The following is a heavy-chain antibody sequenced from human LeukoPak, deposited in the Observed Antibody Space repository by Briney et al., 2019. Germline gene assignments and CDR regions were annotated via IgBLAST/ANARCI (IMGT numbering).Heavy chain of an antibody. Sequence: PSETLSLTCTVSGVSLSSGGHFWSWIRQHPEKGLEWIAYINHNGNSYDNPSLRGRVSISVDTSKNQFSLKLTAVTAADTAVYFCARDGRSGYYTGWLDSWGQGTLVTVSS. CDR3: ARDGRSGYYTGWLDS. CDR1: GVSLSSGGHF. D-gene: IGHD3-3*01. CDR2: INHNGNS. J-gene: IGHJ5*01. V-gene: IGHV4-31*03.